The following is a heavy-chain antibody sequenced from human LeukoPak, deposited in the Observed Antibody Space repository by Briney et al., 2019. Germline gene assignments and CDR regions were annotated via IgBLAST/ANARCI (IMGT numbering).Heavy chain of an antibody. CDR1: GFTLSSYE. J-gene: IGHJ5*02. V-gene: IGHV3-23*01. CDR3: ARGDSGSYRNWFDP. CDR2: IDYSGGSS. Sequence: GSLRLSCTVSGFTLSSYEMSWIRQAPGRGLEWVSSIDYSGGSSYYADSVKGRFTISRDDSKNTLYLQLNSLRVEDTAVYYCARGDSGSYRNWFDPWGQGTLVTVSS. D-gene: IGHD1-26*01.